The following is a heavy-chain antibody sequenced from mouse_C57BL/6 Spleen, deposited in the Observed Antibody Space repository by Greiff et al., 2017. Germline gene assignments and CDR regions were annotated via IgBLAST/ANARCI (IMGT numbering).Heavy chain of an antibody. CDR3: ARKLCYAMDY. Sequence: QVQLQQPGAELVRPGSSVKLSCKASGYTFTSYWMDWVKQRPGQGLEWIGNIYPSDSETHYNQKFKDKATLTVDKSSSTAYMQLSSLTSEDSAVYYCARKLCYAMDYWGQGTSVTVSS. D-gene: IGHD4-1*01. V-gene: IGHV1-61*01. J-gene: IGHJ4*01. CDR1: GYTFTSYW. CDR2: IYPSDSET.